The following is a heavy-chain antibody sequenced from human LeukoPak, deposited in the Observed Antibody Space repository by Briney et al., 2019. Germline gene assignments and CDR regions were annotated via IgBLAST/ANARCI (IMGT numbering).Heavy chain of an antibody. V-gene: IGHV3-30*18. Sequence: PGGSLRLSCAASGFTFSSYGMHWVRQAPGKGLEWVAALSHDGNNEFYADSVKGRFTISRDNSKNTLYLQMNSLRAGDTAAFYCAKDNYYGSSAVIDYWGQGTPVTVSS. D-gene: IGHD3-22*01. CDR2: LSHDGNNE. CDR3: AKDNYYGSSAVIDY. J-gene: IGHJ4*02. CDR1: GFTFSSYG.